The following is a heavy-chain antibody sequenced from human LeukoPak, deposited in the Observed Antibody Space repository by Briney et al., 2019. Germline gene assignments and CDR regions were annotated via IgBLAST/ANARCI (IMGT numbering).Heavy chain of an antibody. CDR1: GASLYTYY. CDR2: ICPTGYT. V-gene: IGHV4-59*08. D-gene: IGHD2-2*01. Sequence: SQTLCLTCAVSGASLYTYYCSWIRQRPRRGLEWIGYICPTGYTIYTPSLKSRVSISRSTSENQFSLILSSVTAADTAVYYCTRHDVVPVIGHGMADWGQGTTVTVSS. J-gene: IGHJ6*02. CDR3: TRHDVVPVIGHGMAD.